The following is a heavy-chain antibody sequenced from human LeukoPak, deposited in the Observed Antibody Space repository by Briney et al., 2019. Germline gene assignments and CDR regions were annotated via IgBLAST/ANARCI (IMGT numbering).Heavy chain of an antibody. V-gene: IGHV3-21*01. CDR3: AKDTEEVFLDAFDI. Sequence: GGSLRLSCAASGFTFSSYSMNWVRQAPGKGLEWVSSISSSSSYIYYADSVKGRFTISRDNAKNSLYLQMNSLRAEDTAVYYCAKDTEEVFLDAFDIWGQGTMVTVSS. D-gene: IGHD2-21*01. J-gene: IGHJ3*02. CDR2: ISSSSSYI. CDR1: GFTFSSYS.